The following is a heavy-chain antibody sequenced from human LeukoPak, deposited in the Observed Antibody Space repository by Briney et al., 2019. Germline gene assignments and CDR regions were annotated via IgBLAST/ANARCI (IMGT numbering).Heavy chain of an antibody. V-gene: IGHV4-4*02. Sequence: PSETLSLTCAVSGGSISSSNWWSWVRQPPGKGLEWIGEIYHSGSTNYNPSLKSRVAISVDKSKNQFSLKLSSVTAADTAVYYCARSQYYYGSGSLNYFDYWGQGTLVTVSS. D-gene: IGHD3-10*01. CDR3: ARSQYYYGSGSLNYFDY. CDR2: IYHSGST. CDR1: GGSISSSNW. J-gene: IGHJ4*02.